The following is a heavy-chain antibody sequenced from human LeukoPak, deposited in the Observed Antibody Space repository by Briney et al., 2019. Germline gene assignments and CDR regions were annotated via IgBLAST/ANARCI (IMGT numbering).Heavy chain of an antibody. CDR3: ARDLELSAVYYFDS. CDR1: GFTFTGHT. J-gene: IGHJ4*02. CDR2: IGGRDDRT. D-gene: IGHD3-3*01. V-gene: IGHV3-23*01. Sequence: GGSLRLSCAASGFTFTGHTMTWLRQAPGKGLEWVSIIGGRDDRTYYADSVKGRFTISRDNSKNMLYLQMNSLRADDTAVYYCARDLELSAVYYFDSWGQGTLVIVSS.